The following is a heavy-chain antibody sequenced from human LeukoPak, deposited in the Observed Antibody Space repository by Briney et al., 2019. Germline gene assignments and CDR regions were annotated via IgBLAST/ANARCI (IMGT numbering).Heavy chain of an antibody. CDR3: ARENPSGYYNRPIDY. V-gene: IGHV4-59*01. CDR1: GASISSYY. J-gene: IGHJ4*02. D-gene: IGHD3-22*01. CDR2: IYYSGSI. Sequence: PSETLSLICTVSGASISSYYWSWIQQPPGKGLEWTGDIYYSGSIKYNPSLKSRVTMSVDTSKNQFSLKLSSVTAADTAIYYCARENPSGYYNRPIDYWGQGTLVTVSS.